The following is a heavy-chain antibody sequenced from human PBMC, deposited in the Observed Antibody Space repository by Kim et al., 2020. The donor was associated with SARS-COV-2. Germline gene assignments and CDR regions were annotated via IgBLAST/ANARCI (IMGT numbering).Heavy chain of an antibody. Sequence: SVKVSCKASGYTFTSYAMNWVRLAPGQGLEWMGWINTNTGNPTYAQGFTGRFVFSLDTSVSTAYLQISSLKAEDTAVYYCARAYTYYYDSGGYQSWFDPWGQGTLVTVSS. J-gene: IGHJ5*02. V-gene: IGHV7-4-1*02. CDR1: GYTFTSYA. CDR3: ARAYTYYYDSGGYQSWFDP. CDR2: INTNTGNP. D-gene: IGHD3-22*01.